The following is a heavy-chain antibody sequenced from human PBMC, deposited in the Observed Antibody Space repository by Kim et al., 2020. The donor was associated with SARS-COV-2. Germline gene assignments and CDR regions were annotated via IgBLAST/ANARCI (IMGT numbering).Heavy chain of an antibody. CDR3: ARAPAVAGTLRWFDP. V-gene: IGHV1-46*01. CDR1: GYTFTSYY. Sequence: ASVKVSCKASGYTFTSYYMHWVRQAPGQGLEWMGIINPSGGSTSYAQKFQGRVTMTRHTSTSTVYMELSSLRSEDTAVYYCARAPAVAGTLRWFDPWGQGTLVTVSS. J-gene: IGHJ5*02. D-gene: IGHD6-19*01. CDR2: INPSGGST.